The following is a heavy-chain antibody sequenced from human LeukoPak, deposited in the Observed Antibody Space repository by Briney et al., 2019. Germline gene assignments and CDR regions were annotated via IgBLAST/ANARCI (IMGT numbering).Heavy chain of an antibody. CDR2: IYSGGTT. CDR3: ARDIGTHYYYYYGMDV. CDR1: GFTVSSNY. Sequence: GGSLRLSCAASGFTVSSNYMSWVRQAPGKGLEWVSVIYSGGTTYYADSVKGRFTISRDNSKNTLYLQMNSLRAEDTAVYYCARDIGTHYYYYYGMDVWGQGTTVTVSS. J-gene: IGHJ6*02. V-gene: IGHV3-66*01. D-gene: IGHD3-10*01.